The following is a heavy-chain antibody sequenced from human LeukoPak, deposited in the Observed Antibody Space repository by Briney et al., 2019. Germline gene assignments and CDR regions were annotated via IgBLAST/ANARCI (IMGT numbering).Heavy chain of an antibody. Sequence: GGSLRLSCAASGFTFSSYEMNWARQAPGKGLEWVSYISSSGSTIYYADSVKGRFTISRDNAKNSLYLQLNSLRAEDTALYFCTKDTSSYYLHYMDVWGKGTPVTVSS. V-gene: IGHV3-48*03. CDR3: TKDTSSYYLHYMDV. CDR1: GFTFSSYE. CDR2: ISSSGSTI. J-gene: IGHJ6*03. D-gene: IGHD2-2*01.